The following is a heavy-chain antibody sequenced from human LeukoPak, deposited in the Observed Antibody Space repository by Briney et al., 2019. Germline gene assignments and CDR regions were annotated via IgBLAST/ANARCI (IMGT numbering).Heavy chain of an antibody. CDR2: IYYSGST. V-gene: IGHV4-59*01. Sequence: PSETLSLTCTVSGGSISSYYWSWIRQPPGKGLEWIGYIYYSGSTNYNPSLKSRVTISVDTSKNQFSLKLSSVTAADTAVYYCASSPHYWYAPYYFDYWGQGTLVTVSS. CDR1: GGSISSYY. CDR3: ASSPHYWYAPYYFDY. J-gene: IGHJ4*02. D-gene: IGHD3-3*02.